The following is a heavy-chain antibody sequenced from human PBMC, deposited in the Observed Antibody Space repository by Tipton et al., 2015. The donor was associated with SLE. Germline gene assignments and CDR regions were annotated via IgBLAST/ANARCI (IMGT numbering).Heavy chain of an antibody. CDR2: ISGSGGST. Sequence: GSLRLSCAASGFTFRNVWMSWVRQAPGKGLEWVSAISGSGGSTYYADSVKGRFTISRDNSKNTLYLQMNSLRAEDTALYHCARVLGVSHMDVWGKGTTVTVSS. CDR3: ARVLGVSHMDV. CDR1: GFTFRNVW. V-gene: IGHV3-23*01. D-gene: IGHD2-8*01. J-gene: IGHJ6*03.